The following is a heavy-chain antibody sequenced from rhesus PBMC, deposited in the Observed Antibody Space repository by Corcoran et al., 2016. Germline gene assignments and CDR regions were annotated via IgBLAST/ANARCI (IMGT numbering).Heavy chain of an antibody. D-gene: IGHD2-39*01. CDR2: NSKDGNRI. CDR1: GFPFSAKW. CDR3: AKDLVWNALDV. J-gene: IGHJ5-2*02. Sequence: EVQLAESGGGLVQPGGSLRLSCAASGFPFSAKWMNWVRQVPEKGLEWVSRNSKDGNRINYADSMKGRFTVSKENAKNSQYLQMNGLRPEDTAVYYCAKDLVWNALDVWGRGVLVTVSS. V-gene: IGHV3-119*01.